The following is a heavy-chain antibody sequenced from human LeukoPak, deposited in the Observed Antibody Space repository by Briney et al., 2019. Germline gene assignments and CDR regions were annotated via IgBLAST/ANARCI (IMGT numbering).Heavy chain of an antibody. D-gene: IGHD2-21*01. CDR1: GYTFTDYY. J-gene: IGHJ5*02. Sequence: EASVKVSCKASGYTFTDYYIHWVRQAPGQGLEWMGEINPKSGGTAHAQRFQGRVTMTRDTSISTVYMELRSLRSDDTAMYYCVRDDDSNCYDPWGQGPPVTASS. CDR3: VRDDDSNCYDP. CDR2: INPKSGGT. V-gene: IGHV1-2*02.